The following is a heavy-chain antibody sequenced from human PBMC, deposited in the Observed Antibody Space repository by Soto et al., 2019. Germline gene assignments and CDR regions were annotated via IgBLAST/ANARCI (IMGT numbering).Heavy chain of an antibody. CDR3: ARDYYGMDV. CDR2: TYQSGSA. Sequence: SETLSLTCTVSGGSIRSGGYSWTWIRQSPGKGLEWIGYTYQSGSAYYNPSLKSRVTISVDRSKNQFSLNLTSVTAADTAVYYCARDYYGMDVWGQGTTVTVSS. CDR1: GGSIRSGGYS. V-gene: IGHV4-30-2*06. J-gene: IGHJ6*02.